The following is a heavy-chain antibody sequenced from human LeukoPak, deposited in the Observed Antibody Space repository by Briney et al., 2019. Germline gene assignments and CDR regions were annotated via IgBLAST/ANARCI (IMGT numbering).Heavy chain of an antibody. J-gene: IGHJ4*02. CDR3: ARGSQSLGYCSGGSCRAKIFDY. Sequence: SETLSLTCAVYGGSFSGCYWSWIRQPPGKGLEWIGEINHSGSTNYNPSLKSRVTISVDTSKNQFSLKLSSVTAADTAVYYCARGSQSLGYCSGGSCRAKIFDYWGQGTLVTVSS. V-gene: IGHV4-34*01. CDR1: GGSFSGCY. CDR2: INHSGST. D-gene: IGHD2-15*01.